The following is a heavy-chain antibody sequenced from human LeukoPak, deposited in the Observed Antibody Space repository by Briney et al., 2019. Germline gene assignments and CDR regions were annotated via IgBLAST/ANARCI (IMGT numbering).Heavy chain of an antibody. CDR3: ARGDGTYYYYAMDV. D-gene: IGHD1-14*01. Sequence: GGSLRLSCAASGFTFSSYSMNWVRQAPGKGLEWVSFISSSSSYIYYADSVKGRFTISRDNAKNSLYLQMNSLRAEDTAVYYCARGDGTYYYYAMDVWGQGTTVTVSS. V-gene: IGHV3-21*06. CDR1: GFTFSSYS. J-gene: IGHJ6*02. CDR2: ISSSSSYI.